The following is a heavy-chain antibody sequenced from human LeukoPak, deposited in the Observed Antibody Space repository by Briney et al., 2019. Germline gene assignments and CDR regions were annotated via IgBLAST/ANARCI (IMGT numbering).Heavy chain of an antibody. CDR1: GGSFSGYY. Sequence: PSETLSLTCAVCGGSFSGYYWSWIRQPPGKGLEWIGEINHSGSTNYNPSLKSRVTISVDTSKNQFSLKLGSVTAADTAVYYCARAPGAAGYYYYYGMDVWGQGTTVTVSS. CDR2: INHSGST. D-gene: IGHD6-13*01. J-gene: IGHJ6*02. V-gene: IGHV4-34*01. CDR3: ARAPGAAGYYYYYGMDV.